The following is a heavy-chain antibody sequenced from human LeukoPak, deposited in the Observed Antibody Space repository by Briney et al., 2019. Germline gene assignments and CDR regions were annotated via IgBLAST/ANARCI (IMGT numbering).Heavy chain of an antibody. CDR1: GYTFTSYA. Sequence: GASVKVSCKASGYTFTSYAIHWVRQAPGQGLEWMGWITPSGGTNYPQKFQGRVAITWDTSITTAYMDLSRLTSDDTAVYYCAREFCGGGSCGWFDPWGQGTLVTVSS. CDR2: ITPSGGT. J-gene: IGHJ5*02. V-gene: IGHV1-2*02. CDR3: AREFCGGGSCGWFDP. D-gene: IGHD2-21*01.